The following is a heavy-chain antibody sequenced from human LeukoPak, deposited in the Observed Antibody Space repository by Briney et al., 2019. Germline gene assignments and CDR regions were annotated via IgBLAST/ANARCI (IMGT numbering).Heavy chain of an antibody. CDR1: GFTFSSYA. CDR2: ISSNGGST. V-gene: IGHV3-64*01. Sequence: PGGSLRLSCAASGFTFSSYAMHWVRQAPGKGLEYVSAISSNGGSTYYANSVKGRFTISRGNSKNTLYLQMGSLRAEDMAVYYCARRRYYDSSGYTFGFDYWGQGTLVTVSS. D-gene: IGHD3-22*01. CDR3: ARRRYYDSSGYTFGFDY. J-gene: IGHJ4*02.